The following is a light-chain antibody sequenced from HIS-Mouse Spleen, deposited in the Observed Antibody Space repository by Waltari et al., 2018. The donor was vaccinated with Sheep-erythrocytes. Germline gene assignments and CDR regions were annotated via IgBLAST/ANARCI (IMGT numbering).Light chain of an antibody. CDR2: EGS. V-gene: IGLV2-23*01. Sequence: QSALTQPASVSGSPGQSIPISCTGTSSDVWSYSLVSGYQQHTGNPPKLMIYEGSKRPSGVSNRFSGSKSGNTASLTISGLQAEDEADYYCCSYAGSSTWVFGGGTKLTVL. J-gene: IGLJ3*02. CDR1: SSDVWSYSL. CDR3: CSYAGSSTWV.